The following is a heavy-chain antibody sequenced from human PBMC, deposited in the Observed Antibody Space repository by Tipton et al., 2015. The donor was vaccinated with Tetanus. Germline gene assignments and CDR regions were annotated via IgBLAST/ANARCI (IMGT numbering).Heavy chain of an antibody. V-gene: IGHV4-4*07. CDR1: RGPISSYY. J-gene: IGHJ4*02. CDR3: ARGITDGYNRRFDY. D-gene: IGHD5-24*01. Sequence: TLSLTCSVSRGPISSYYWSWIRQPAGKGLEWIGHISNGNPDYAPSLKSRVTLSVDTSKNEFSLRLPSVTAADTGGYYCARGITDGYNRRFDYWGQGTLVAVSP. CDR2: ISNGNP.